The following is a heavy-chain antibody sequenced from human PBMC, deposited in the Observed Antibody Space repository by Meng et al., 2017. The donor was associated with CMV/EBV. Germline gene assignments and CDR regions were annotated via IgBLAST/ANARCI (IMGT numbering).Heavy chain of an antibody. CDR1: GYTFTGYY. CDR3: ARERGGLNDFWSGYFDP. CDR2: INPNSGGT. J-gene: IGHJ5*02. Sequence: ASVKVSCKASGYTFTGYYMHWVRQAPGQGLEWMGWINPNSGGTNYAQKFQGRVTMTRDTSISTAYMELSRLRSDDTAVHYCARERGGLNDFWSGYFDPWGQGTLVTVSS. V-gene: IGHV1-2*02. D-gene: IGHD3-3*01.